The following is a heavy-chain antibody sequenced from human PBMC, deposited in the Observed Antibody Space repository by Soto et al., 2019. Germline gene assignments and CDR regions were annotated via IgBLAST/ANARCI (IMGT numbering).Heavy chain of an antibody. CDR2: IYYSGSSGST. D-gene: IGHD2-2*01. Sequence: ETLSLTCTVSGVSISSFYWTWTRQPPGKGLEWIGYIYYSGSSGSTNYSPSLKSRVTISADTSKNQFSLKLSSVTAADTAVYYCARMNQLAPKRNAFDIWGQGTMATVSS. CDR3: ARMNQLAPKRNAFDI. V-gene: IGHV4-59*01. J-gene: IGHJ3*02. CDR1: GVSISSFY.